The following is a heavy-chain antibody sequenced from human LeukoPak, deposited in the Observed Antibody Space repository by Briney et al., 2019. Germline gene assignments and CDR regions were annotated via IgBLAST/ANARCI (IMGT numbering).Heavy chain of an antibody. CDR3: ARRGYEFSDLDN. CDR1: GYTFTGYY. CDR2: INPNNGDT. V-gene: IGHV1-2*02. Sequence: GASVKVSCKASGYTFTGYYMHWVRQAPGQGLEWMGWINPNNGDTNFAQKFQGRVAMTRDTSMNTVYMELSSLRSDDTAVYYCARRGYEFSDLDNWGQGTLATVSS. J-gene: IGHJ4*02. D-gene: IGHD3/OR15-3a*01.